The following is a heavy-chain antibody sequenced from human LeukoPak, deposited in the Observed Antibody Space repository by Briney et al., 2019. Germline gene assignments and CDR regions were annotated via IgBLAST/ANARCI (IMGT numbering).Heavy chain of an antibody. Sequence: ASVKVSCKASGGTFSSYAISWVRRAPGQGLEWMGGIIPIFGTANYAQKFQGRVTITADESTSTAYMELSSLRSEDTAVYYCARDIGSYYGSGAHFDPWGQGTLVTVSS. V-gene: IGHV1-69*13. CDR2: IIPIFGTA. CDR1: GGTFSSYA. D-gene: IGHD3-10*01. J-gene: IGHJ5*02. CDR3: ARDIGSYYGSGAHFDP.